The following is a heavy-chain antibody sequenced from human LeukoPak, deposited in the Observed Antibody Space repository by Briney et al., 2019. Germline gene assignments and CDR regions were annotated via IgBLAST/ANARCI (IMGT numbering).Heavy chain of an antibody. CDR2: ISAYNGNT. Sequence: GASVKVSCKASGYTFTSYGISWVRQAPGQGLEWMGWISAYNGNTNYAQKLQGRVTMTTDTSTSTAYMELRSLRSDDTAVYYCARAPPPGYSSSWSDYWGQGTLVTVSS. J-gene: IGHJ4*02. D-gene: IGHD6-13*01. CDR3: ARAPPPGYSSSWSDY. V-gene: IGHV1-18*01. CDR1: GYTFTSYG.